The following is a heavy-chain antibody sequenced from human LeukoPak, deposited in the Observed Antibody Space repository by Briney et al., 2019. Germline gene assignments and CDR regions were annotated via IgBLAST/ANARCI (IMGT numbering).Heavy chain of an antibody. V-gene: IGHV3-30*18. Sequence: GGSLRLSCAASGFTFNSYAMHWVRQAPGKGLEWVAVISYDGSNKYYAVSVKGRFTISRDNSKNTLYLQMNSLRVEDTAVYYCAKLTGRDHGAWYYYDYWGQGALVTVSS. D-gene: IGHD7-27*01. CDR2: ISYDGSNK. CDR1: GFTFNSYA. CDR3: AKLTGRDHGAWYYYDY. J-gene: IGHJ4*02.